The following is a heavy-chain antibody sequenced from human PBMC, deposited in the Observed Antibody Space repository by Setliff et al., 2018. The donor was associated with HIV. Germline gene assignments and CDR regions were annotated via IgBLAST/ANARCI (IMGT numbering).Heavy chain of an antibody. CDR3: ARGPPGSSIGWYVGY. D-gene: IGHD6-19*01. Sequence: SETLSLTCAVYGGSFSGFYWNWIRQPPGKGLERIGEINHSGSTNYNPSLKSRVTISVDTSKSQFSLRLSSVIAADTAVYYCARGPPGSSIGWYVGYWGQGTLVTVSS. CDR2: INHSGST. V-gene: IGHV4-34*01. J-gene: IGHJ4*02. CDR1: GGSFSGFY.